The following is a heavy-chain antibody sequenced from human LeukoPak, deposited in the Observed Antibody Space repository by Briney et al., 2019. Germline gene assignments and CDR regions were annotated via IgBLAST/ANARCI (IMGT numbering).Heavy chain of an antibody. V-gene: IGHV3-74*01. Sequence: GGSLRLSCAASGFTFSSYWMHWVRQAPGEGLVWVSRINSDGSSTSYADSVKGRFTISRDNAKNTLYLQMNSLRAEDTAVYYCAGAQQPPPWFDPWGQGTLVSVSS. CDR1: GFTFSSYW. CDR3: AGAQQPPPWFDP. D-gene: IGHD6-13*01. CDR2: INSDGSST. J-gene: IGHJ5*02.